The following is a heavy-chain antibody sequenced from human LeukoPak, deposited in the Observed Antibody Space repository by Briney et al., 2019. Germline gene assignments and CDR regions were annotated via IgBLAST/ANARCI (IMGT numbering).Heavy chain of an antibody. CDR3: ARLGPGAFDI. CDR2: IYYSGST. CDR1: GGSISSYY. D-gene: IGHD7-27*01. J-gene: IGHJ3*02. V-gene: IGHV4-59*08. Sequence: SETLSLTCTVSGGSISSYYWSWIRQPPGKGLEWIGYIYYSGSTNHNPSLKSRVTISVDTSKNQFSLKLSSVTAADTAVYYCARLGPGAFDIWGQGTMVTVAS.